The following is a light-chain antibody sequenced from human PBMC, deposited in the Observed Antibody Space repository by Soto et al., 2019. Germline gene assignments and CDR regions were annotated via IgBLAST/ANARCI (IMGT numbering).Light chain of an antibody. J-gene: IGKJ1*01. CDR2: DAS. CDR3: QQYSIAPLT. V-gene: IGKV3-20*01. Sequence: EIVLTHSPGTLSLSPGERATLSCRASLTVSDNYLAWYQQKAGQAPRLVIYDASSRATGIPDRFSASGSGTDFTLTISRLEPEDFALYYCQQYSIAPLTFGQGTKVEVK. CDR1: LTVSDNY.